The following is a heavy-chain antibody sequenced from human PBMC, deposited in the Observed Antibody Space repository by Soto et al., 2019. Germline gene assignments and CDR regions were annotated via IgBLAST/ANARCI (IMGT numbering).Heavy chain of an antibody. Sequence: QVQLVQSGAEVKKPGASVKVSCKSSGNTFTTYVIHWVRQAPGQRLEWMGGIDAGNGNTKYSQKFQGRVTTIRDTSASTAYMDLSSMRSEDTAVYYGERGSNSSWPFDYWGQGTLVTVSS. J-gene: IGHJ4*02. CDR3: ERGSNSSWPFDY. CDR2: IDAGNGNT. D-gene: IGHD6-13*01. V-gene: IGHV1-3*01. CDR1: GNTFTTYV.